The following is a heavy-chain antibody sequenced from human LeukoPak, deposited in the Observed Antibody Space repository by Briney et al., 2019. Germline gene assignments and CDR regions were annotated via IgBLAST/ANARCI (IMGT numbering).Heavy chain of an antibody. D-gene: IGHD5-12*01. CDR1: GYSFTSYW. CDR2: IYPGDSDT. Sequence: GESLKISCKGSGYSFTSYWIGWVRQMPGKGLEWMGIIYPGDSDTRYSPSFQGQVTISADKSISTAYLQWSSLKASDTAMYYCARLNHSGYEYYYYYGMDVWGQGTTVTVSS. J-gene: IGHJ6*02. CDR3: ARLNHSGYEYYYYYGMDV. V-gene: IGHV5-51*01.